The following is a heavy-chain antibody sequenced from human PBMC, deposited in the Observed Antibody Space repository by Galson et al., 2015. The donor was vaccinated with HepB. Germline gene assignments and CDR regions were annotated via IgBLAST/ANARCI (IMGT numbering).Heavy chain of an antibody. CDR2: ISYDGSNK. J-gene: IGHJ6*02. CDR3: ARDGFGCSSTSCYSFPVYGMDV. V-gene: IGHV3-30*03. CDR1: GFTFSSYG. Sequence: SLRLSCAASGFTFSSYGMHWVRQAPGKGLEWVAVISYDGSNKYYADSVKGRFTISRDNSKNTLYLQMNSLRSEDTAVYYCARDGFGCSSTSCYSFPVYGMDVWGQGTTVTVSS. D-gene: IGHD2-2*01.